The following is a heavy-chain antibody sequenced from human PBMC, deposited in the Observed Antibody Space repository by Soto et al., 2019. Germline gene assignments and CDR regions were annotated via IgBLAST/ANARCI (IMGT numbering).Heavy chain of an antibody. J-gene: IGHJ5*02. CDR2: IIPIFGTA. CDR3: AIGGFQGVGAPSSWFDP. V-gene: IGHV1-69*01. D-gene: IGHD1-26*01. Sequence: QVQLVQSGAEVKKPGSSVKVSCKASGGTFSSYAISWVRQAPGQGHEWIGGIIPIFGTANYAQKVQVRVTITADESTSTYFMEMSSLRSDDTAVSYCAIGGFQGVGAPSSWFDPWFQGTLLTVS. CDR1: GGTFSSYA.